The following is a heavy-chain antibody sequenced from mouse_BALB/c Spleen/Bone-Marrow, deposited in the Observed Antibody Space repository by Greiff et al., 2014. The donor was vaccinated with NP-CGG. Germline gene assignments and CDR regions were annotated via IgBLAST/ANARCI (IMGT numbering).Heavy chain of an antibody. J-gene: IGHJ3*01. CDR2: ISPYNGGT. Sequence: EVQLVESGPELVKPGPSVKISCKASGYSFTGYYMHWVKQSHGKGLEWIGEISPYNGGTSYNQKFKGKATLTVDTSSSTAFMELHSLTSEDSLVYYCARQLYGNYAYWGQGTLVTVSA. V-gene: IGHV1S30*01. D-gene: IGHD2-10*02. CDR1: GYSFTGYY. CDR3: ARQLYGNYAY.